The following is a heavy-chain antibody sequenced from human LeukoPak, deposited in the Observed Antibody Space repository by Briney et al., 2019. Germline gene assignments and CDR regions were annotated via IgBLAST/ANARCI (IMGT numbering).Heavy chain of an antibody. CDR1: GYTFLDYY. Sequence: GASVKVSCKASGYTFLDYYMHWVRQAPGQGLEWMGWINPNSGGTNYAQKFQGRVTVTRDTSISTVYMDLSGLRSDDTAVYYCARVGYYDSSDQGYYFDYWGQGTLVTVSS. J-gene: IGHJ4*02. CDR2: INPNSGGT. D-gene: IGHD3-22*01. V-gene: IGHV1-2*02. CDR3: ARVGYYDSSDQGYYFDY.